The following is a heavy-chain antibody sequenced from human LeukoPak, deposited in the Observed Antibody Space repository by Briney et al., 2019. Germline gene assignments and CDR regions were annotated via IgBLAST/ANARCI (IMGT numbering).Heavy chain of an antibody. J-gene: IGHJ5*02. V-gene: IGHV4-30-2*01. CDR1: GGSISSGGYS. CDR3: ARGPAYTYGPQFDP. CDR2: IDSSGST. Sequence: SQTLYFTCPALGGSISSGGYSGSWIRQPPGWGRSRIAYIDSSGSTYNNPSLKSRFTISVDRSKNQFSLKLSSVTAADTAVYFCARGPAYTYGPQFDPWGQGTLVTVSS. D-gene: IGHD3-10*01.